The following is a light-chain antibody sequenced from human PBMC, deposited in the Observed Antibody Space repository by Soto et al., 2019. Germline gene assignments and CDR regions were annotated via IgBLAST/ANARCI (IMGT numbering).Light chain of an antibody. CDR2: KAS. CDR1: QSISSW. Sequence: DIQMTQSPSTLSASVGARVTITCRASQSISSWLAWYQQKPGKAPKLLIYKASILESGVPSSFSGSRSGTEFTLTISSLQPDDFATYYGQHYNDYPYTCGQGTKLEIK. CDR3: QHYNDYPYT. J-gene: IGKJ2*01. V-gene: IGKV1-5*03.